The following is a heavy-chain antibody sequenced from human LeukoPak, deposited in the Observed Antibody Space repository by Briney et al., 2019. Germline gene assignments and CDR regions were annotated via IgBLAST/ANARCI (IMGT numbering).Heavy chain of an antibody. CDR3: ARSPHILTGENFDY. Sequence: ASVKVSCKASGYTFTDYYIHWVRQAPGQGLEWMGWINPNSGGTNYAHNFQGRVTMTKDTSISTGYMELSRLRSDDTALYYCARSPHILTGENFDYWGQGTLVTVSS. CDR1: GYTFTDYY. J-gene: IGHJ4*02. V-gene: IGHV1-2*02. CDR2: INPNSGGT. D-gene: IGHD3-9*01.